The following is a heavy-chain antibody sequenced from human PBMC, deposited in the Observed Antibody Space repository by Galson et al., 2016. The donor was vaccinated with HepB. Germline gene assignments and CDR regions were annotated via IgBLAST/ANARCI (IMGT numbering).Heavy chain of an antibody. CDR1: GYSFTTYT. CDR2: INGGNGNT. CDR3: ARAFSGYDHFDY. V-gene: IGHV1-3*01. Sequence: SGYSFTTYTIHWVRQAPGQRLEWMGWINGGNGNTKYSQKFQGRVTITRDTSASTAYMELSRLRSEDTAVYYCARAFSGYDHFDYWGQGTLVTVSS. D-gene: IGHD5-12*01. J-gene: IGHJ4*02.